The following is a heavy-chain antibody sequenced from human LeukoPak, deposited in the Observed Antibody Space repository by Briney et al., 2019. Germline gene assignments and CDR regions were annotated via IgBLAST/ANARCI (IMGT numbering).Heavy chain of an antibody. CDR3: ARDRVAAYYFDY. CDR2: ISGSGDYT. V-gene: IGHV3-23*01. CDR1: GFTFSSYA. Sequence: GGSLRLSCAASGFTFSSYAMSWVRQAPGKGLEWVSSISGSGDYTYYTDSVKGRLTISRDNAKNTLYLQMNSLRAEDTAVYYCARDRVAAYYFDYWGQGTLVTVSS. J-gene: IGHJ4*02. D-gene: IGHD6-13*01.